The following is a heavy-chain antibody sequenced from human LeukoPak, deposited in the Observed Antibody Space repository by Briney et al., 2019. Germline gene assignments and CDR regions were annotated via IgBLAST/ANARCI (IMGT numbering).Heavy chain of an antibody. V-gene: IGHV4-39*07. CDR1: GGSISSSSYY. CDR2: IYYSGST. Sequence: SETLSLTCTVSGGSISSSSYYWGWIRQPPGKGLEWIGRIYYSGSTYYNPSLKSRLTISVDTTKNQFSLKLSSVTAADTAVYYCARDTRLRWLFDPWGQGTLVTVSS. CDR3: ARDTRLRWLFDP. J-gene: IGHJ5*02. D-gene: IGHD4-23*01.